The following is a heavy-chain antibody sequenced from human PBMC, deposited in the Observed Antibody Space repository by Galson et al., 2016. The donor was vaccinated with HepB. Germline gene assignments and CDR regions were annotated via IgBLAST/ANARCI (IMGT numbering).Heavy chain of an antibody. J-gene: IGHJ2*01. CDR3: AREGEAVTAGWFFDL. V-gene: IGHV1-69*13. CDR2: SIPIFGTA. CDR1: GGSFSSFA. D-gene: IGHD6-19*01. Sequence: SVKVSCKASGGSFSSFAISWVRQAPGQGLEWMGGSIPIFGTANYAQKFQGRVTFTADESTSTVYMELSSLRFEDTAVYYCAREGEAVTAGWFFDLWGRGTLVTVSS.